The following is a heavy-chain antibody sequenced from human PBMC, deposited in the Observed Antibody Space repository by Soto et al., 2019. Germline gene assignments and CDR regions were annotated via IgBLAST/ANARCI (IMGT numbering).Heavy chain of an antibody. CDR3: ARSPYTLEGDGQHYYYGIDL. CDR2: IKPNTDDT. CDR1: GFTFSGFY. D-gene: IGHD3-3*02. J-gene: IGHJ6*02. V-gene: IGHV1-2*02. Sequence: GASVKVSCKPSGFTFSGFYLHWVRQAPGQGLEWMGWIKPNTDDTGYAQKFQGRVTLTWDTSSSAGYLDLSRLRSDDTAVYYCARSPYTLEGDGQHYYYGIDLLGLGTTVTVSS.